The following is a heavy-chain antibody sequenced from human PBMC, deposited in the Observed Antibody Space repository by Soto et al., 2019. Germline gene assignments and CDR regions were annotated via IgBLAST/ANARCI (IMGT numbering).Heavy chain of an antibody. V-gene: IGHV3-74*01. J-gene: IGHJ1*01. CDR2: IDPDGTTT. CDR1: GFDFSYYW. D-gene: IGHD1-1*01. Sequence: EVQVVESGGGLVQPGGSLRLSCVTSGFDFSYYWIHWIRQAPGKGLVWVSRIDPDGTTTNYADSVKGRFTVSRDNAKDTAYLQMDSLTADDTAPSYCTRGLRPSSAGTWAYWGPGTLVTVSP. CDR3: TRGLRPSSAGTWAY.